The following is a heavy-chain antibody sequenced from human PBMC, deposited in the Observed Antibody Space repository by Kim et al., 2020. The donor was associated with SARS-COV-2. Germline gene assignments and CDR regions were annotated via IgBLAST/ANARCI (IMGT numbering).Heavy chain of an antibody. J-gene: IGHJ4*02. CDR3: ANGKGFVGSFDY. V-gene: IGHV3-23*01. D-gene: IGHD1-26*01. Sequence: YYADSVKGRFTISRDNSKNTLYLQMNSLRAEDTAVYYCANGKGFVGSFDYWGQGTLVTVSS.